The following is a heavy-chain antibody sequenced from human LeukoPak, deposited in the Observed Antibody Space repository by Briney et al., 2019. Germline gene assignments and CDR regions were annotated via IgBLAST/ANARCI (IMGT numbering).Heavy chain of an antibody. J-gene: IGHJ4*02. D-gene: IGHD7-27*01. V-gene: IGHV1-69*06. CDR1: GGTFISYA. Sequence: ASVKVSCKASGGTFISYAISWVRQAPGQGLEWMGGIIPIFGTANYAQKFQGRVTITADKSTSTAYMELSSLRSEDTAVYYCARKELGRWYFDYWGQGTLVTVSS. CDR3: ARKELGRWYFDY. CDR2: IIPIFGTA.